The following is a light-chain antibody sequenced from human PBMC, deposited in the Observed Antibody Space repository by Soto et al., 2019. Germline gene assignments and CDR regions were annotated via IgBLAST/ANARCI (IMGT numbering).Light chain of an antibody. Sequence: DIQMTQFPSSLSASVGDTVTINCRASQFISTHLSWYRHKPGRGPELLIQAAPSLLSGVPSRFSGSASEADFTLTIPALQPEAFATSFCQQSHSLPITFGQGTRLEIK. CDR3: QQSHSLPIT. J-gene: IGKJ5*01. CDR2: AAP. V-gene: IGKV1-39*01. CDR1: QFISTH.